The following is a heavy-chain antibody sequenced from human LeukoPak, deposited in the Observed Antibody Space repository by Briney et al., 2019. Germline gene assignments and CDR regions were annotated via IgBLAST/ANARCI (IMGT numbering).Heavy chain of an antibody. CDR3: TRQPNFDF. CDR1: GCTFSGSA. J-gene: IGHJ4*02. Sequence: PGGSLKLSCAASGCTFSGSAIHWVRQASGKGLEWVGRIRDKSNSYATAYAASVKGRFTISRDDSKNTAYLQMNSLKTEDTAVYYCTRQPNFDFWGQGTLVTVSS. CDR2: IRDKSNSYAT. V-gene: IGHV3-73*01.